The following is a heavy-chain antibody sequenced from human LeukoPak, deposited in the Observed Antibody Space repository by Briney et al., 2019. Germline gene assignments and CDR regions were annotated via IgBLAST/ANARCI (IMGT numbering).Heavy chain of an antibody. CDR1: GFTFSSYI. CDR2: ISSSSSYI. J-gene: IGHJ6*02. Sequence: GGSLRLSCAASGFTFSSYIMNWVRQAPGKGLEWVSSISSSSSYIYYADSVKGRFTISRDNAKNSLYLQMNSLRAEDTAVYYCARVAPGIAAAGINYYYGMDVRGQGTTVTVSS. CDR3: ARVAPGIAAAGINYYYGMDV. D-gene: IGHD6-13*01. V-gene: IGHV3-21*01.